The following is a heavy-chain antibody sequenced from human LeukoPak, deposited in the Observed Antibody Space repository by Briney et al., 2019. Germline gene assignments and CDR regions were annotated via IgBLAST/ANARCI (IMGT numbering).Heavy chain of an antibody. V-gene: IGHV1-46*01. Sequence: ASVKVSCKASGYTFTSYYMHWVRRAPGQGLEWMGIINPSGGRTSYAQKFQERVTITRDMSTSTAYMELSSLRSEDTAVYYCAADMRAAGFGYWGQGTLVTVSS. CDR3: AADMRAAGFGY. J-gene: IGHJ4*02. CDR1: GYTFTSYY. D-gene: IGHD1-1*01. CDR2: INPSGGRT.